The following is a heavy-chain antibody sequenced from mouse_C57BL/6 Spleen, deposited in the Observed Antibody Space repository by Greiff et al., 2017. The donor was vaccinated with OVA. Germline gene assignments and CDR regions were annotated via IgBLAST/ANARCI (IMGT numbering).Heavy chain of an antibody. V-gene: IGHV1-59*01. D-gene: IGHD1-1*01. CDR3: ATSYYYGSSYKDY. CDR1: GYTFTSYW. J-gene: IGHJ2*01. CDR2: IDPSDSYT. Sequence: QVQLQQPGAELVRPGPSVKLSCKASGYTFTSYWMHWVKQRPGQGLEWIGVIDPSDSYTNYNQKFKGKATLTVDTSSSTAYMQLSSLTSEDSAVYYCATSYYYGSSYKDYWGQGTTLTVSS.